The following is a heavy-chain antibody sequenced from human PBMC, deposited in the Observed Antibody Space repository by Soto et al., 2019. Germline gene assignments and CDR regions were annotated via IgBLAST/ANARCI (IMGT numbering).Heavy chain of an antibody. J-gene: IGHJ4*02. V-gene: IGHV1-18*01. CDR1: GYTFTSYG. CDR3: ARIGYCSGGSCSLSLRRFDY. D-gene: IGHD2-15*01. Sequence: ASVKVSCKASGYTFTSYGISWVRQAPGQGLEWMGWISAYNGNTNYAQKLQGRVTMTTDTSTSTAYMELRSLRSDDTAVYYCARIGYCSGGSCSLSLRRFDYWGQGTLVTVSS. CDR2: ISAYNGNT.